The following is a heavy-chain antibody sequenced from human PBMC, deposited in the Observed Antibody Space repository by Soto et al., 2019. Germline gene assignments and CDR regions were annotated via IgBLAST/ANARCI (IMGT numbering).Heavy chain of an antibody. CDR1: GGSISSYY. V-gene: IGHV4-59*08. Sequence: SETLSLTCTVSGGSISSYYWSWIRQPPGKGLEWIGYIYYSGSTNYNPSLKSRVTISVDTSKNQFSLKLSSVTAADTAVYYCERLWYSSSRGDWFDPWGQGTLVTVSS. J-gene: IGHJ5*02. CDR2: IYYSGST. D-gene: IGHD6-6*01. CDR3: ERLWYSSSRGDWFDP.